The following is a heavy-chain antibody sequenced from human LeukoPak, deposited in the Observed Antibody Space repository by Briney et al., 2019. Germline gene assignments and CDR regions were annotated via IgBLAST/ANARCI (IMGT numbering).Heavy chain of an antibody. Sequence: GGSLRLSCAASGITFSDHYMSWIRQAPGKGLEWLSYISSGGDSIYYADSVKGRFTISRDNAKNSVSLQMNSLRAEDTAVYYCAKDRCSNGIGCLYYYMDVWGKGTTVTISS. V-gene: IGHV3-11*04. CDR1: GITFSDHY. D-gene: IGHD2-8*01. J-gene: IGHJ6*04. CDR3: AKDRCSNGIGCLYYYMDV. CDR2: ISSGGDSI.